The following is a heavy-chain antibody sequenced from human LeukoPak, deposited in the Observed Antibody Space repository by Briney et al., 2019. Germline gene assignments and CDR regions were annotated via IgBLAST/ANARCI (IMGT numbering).Heavy chain of an antibody. V-gene: IGHV1-69*05. D-gene: IGHD2-2*01. Sequence: ASVKVSCKASGGTFSSYAISWVRQAPGQGLEWMGGIIPIFGTANYAQKFQGRVTITTAESTRTAYMELSSLRSEDTAVYYCARVSCSSTSCDNWFDPWGQGTLVTVSS. J-gene: IGHJ5*02. CDR3: ARVSCSSTSCDNWFDP. CDR1: GGTFSSYA. CDR2: IIPIFGTA.